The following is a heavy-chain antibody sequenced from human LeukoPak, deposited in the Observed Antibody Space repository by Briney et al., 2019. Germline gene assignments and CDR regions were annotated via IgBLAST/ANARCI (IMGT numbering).Heavy chain of an antibody. Sequence: GGSLRLSCAASGFTFSSYAMHWVRQAPGKGLEWVAFISYDGSNKYFADSVKGRFTISRDNSKNTLYLQMNSLRAEDAAVYYCAKDTVAGQYYYYYYMDVWGKGTTVTVSS. V-gene: IGHV3-30*04. D-gene: IGHD6-19*01. J-gene: IGHJ6*03. CDR2: ISYDGSNK. CDR1: GFTFSSYA. CDR3: AKDTVAGQYYYYYYMDV.